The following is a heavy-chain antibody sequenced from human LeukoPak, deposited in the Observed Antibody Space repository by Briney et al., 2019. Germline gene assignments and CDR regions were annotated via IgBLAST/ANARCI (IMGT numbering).Heavy chain of an antibody. Sequence: GGSLRLSCAASGFTFSSYGMHWVRQAPGKGLEWVAFIRYDGSNKYYADSVKGRFTIPRDNSKNTLYLQMNSLRAEDTAVCYCAKSGGIPAAAPLDYWGQGTLVTVSS. CDR2: IRYDGSNK. CDR3: AKSGGIPAAAPLDY. J-gene: IGHJ4*02. CDR1: GFTFSSYG. V-gene: IGHV3-30*02. D-gene: IGHD2-2*01.